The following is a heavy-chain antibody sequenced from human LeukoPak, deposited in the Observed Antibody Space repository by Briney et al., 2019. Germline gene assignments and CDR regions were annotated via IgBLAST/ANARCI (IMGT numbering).Heavy chain of an antibody. D-gene: IGHD2-2*01. Sequence: GGSLRLSCAASGFTFGDYAMHWVRQVPGKGLEWVSGISWNSGSIGYADSVKGRFTISRDNAKNSLYLQMNSLRAEDLALYYCAKGACSTTSCSIDYWDQGTLVTVSS. CDR1: GFTFGDYA. CDR3: AKGACSTTSCSIDY. J-gene: IGHJ4*02. CDR2: ISWNSGSI. V-gene: IGHV3-9*03.